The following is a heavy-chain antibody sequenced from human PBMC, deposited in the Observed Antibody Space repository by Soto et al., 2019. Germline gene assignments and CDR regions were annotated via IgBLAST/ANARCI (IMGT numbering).Heavy chain of an antibody. CDR3: ARYNGNSHYFDY. V-gene: IGHV4-30-4*01. CDR1: GGSISSGDYY. CDR2: IYYSGST. D-gene: IGHD1-7*01. Sequence: LSLTCTVSGGSISSGDYYWSWIRQPPGKGLEWIGYIYYSGSTYYNPSLKSRVTISVDTSKNQFSLKLSSVTAADTAVYYCARYNGNSHYFDYWGQGTLVTVCS. J-gene: IGHJ4*02.